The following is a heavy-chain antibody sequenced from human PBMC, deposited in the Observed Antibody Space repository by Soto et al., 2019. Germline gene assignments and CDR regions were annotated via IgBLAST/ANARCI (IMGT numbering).Heavy chain of an antibody. CDR2: INHSGST. CDR3: ARRVDIWDYGDYRYYFDY. D-gene: IGHD4-17*01. V-gene: IGHV4-34*01. J-gene: IGHJ4*02. CDR1: GGSFSGYY. Sequence: QVQLQQWGAGLLKPSETLSLTCAVYGGSFSGYYWSWIRQPPGKGLEWIGEINHSGSTNYNPSLKSRVTISVDTSKNQFSLKLSSVTAADTAVYYCARRVDIWDYGDYRYYFDYWGQGTLVTVSS.